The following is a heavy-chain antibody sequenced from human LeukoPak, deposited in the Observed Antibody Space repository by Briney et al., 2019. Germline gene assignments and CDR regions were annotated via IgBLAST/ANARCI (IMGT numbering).Heavy chain of an antibody. CDR2: ISSNGGST. D-gene: IGHD2-15*01. CDR3: ARDGPVCSGGSCYSDY. Sequence: PGGSLRLSCAASGFTFSSYAMHWVRQAPGKGLEYVSAISSNGGSTYYANSVKGRFTIFRDNSKNTLYLQMGSLRAEDMAVYYCARDGPVCSGGSCYSDYWGQGTLVTASS. CDR1: GFTFSSYA. V-gene: IGHV3-64*01. J-gene: IGHJ4*02.